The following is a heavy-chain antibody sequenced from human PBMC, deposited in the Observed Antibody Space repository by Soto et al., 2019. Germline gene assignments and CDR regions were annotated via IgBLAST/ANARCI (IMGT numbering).Heavy chain of an antibody. J-gene: IGHJ4*02. CDR3: ARDLTSGDY. CDR1: GYIFTNYY. Sequence: GYIFTNYYIHWVRQAPGQGLEWMAIINPNGGSTNYAQEFQGRVTLARDTFTNTVYMELSSLRSEDTAIYYCARDLTSGDYWGQGTLVTVSS. D-gene: IGHD7-27*01. V-gene: IGHV1-46*01. CDR2: INPNGGST.